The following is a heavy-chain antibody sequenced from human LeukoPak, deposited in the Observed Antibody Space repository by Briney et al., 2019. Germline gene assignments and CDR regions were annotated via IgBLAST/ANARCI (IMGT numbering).Heavy chain of an antibody. Sequence: GGSLRLSCAASGFTFSDYYMSWIRQAPGKGLEWVSYISSSGSTIYYADSVKGRFTISRDNDKNSLYLQMNSLRAEDTAVYYCARGTVTKSSYFDYWGQGTLVTVSS. CDR3: ARGTVTKSSYFDY. CDR2: ISSSGSTI. D-gene: IGHD4-11*01. CDR1: GFTFSDYY. J-gene: IGHJ4*02. V-gene: IGHV3-11*04.